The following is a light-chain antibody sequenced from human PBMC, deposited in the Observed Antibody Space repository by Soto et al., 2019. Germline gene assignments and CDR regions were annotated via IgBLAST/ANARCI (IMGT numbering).Light chain of an antibody. CDR1: SSDFGGYNY. V-gene: IGLV2-14*03. CDR3: SSYTSSSTLEV. J-gene: IGLJ1*01. Sequence: QSALTQPASVSGSPGQSITISCTGTSSDFGGYNYVSWYQQHPGKAPKLMIFDVSNRPSGVSNRFSGSKSGNTASLTISGLQAGDEADYYCSSYTSSSTLEVFGTGTKVTVL. CDR2: DVS.